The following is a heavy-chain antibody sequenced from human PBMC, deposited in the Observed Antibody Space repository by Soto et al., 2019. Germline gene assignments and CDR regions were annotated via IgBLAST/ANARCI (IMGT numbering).Heavy chain of an antibody. CDR1: GFAFSSYA. CDR3: TTSYDSRGYDLYWYCDL. V-gene: IGHV3-23*01. Sequence: EVQLLESGGGLVQPGGSLRLSCAASGFAFSSYAMSWVRQAPGKGLEWVSSISGRGDNTYNADSVKGRFTISRDNSKNTLYLQIKSLRAEDTAIYDCTTSYDSRGYDLYWYCDLWGRCTVFTVSS. D-gene: IGHD3-22*01. CDR2: ISGRGDNT. J-gene: IGHJ2*01.